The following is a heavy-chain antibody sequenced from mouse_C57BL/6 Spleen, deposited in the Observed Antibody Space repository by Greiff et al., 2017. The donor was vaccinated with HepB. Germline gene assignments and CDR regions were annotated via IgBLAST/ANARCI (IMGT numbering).Heavy chain of an antibody. J-gene: IGHJ1*03. CDR2: INPSNGGT. CDR3: ALSAYYGRSYGWYYEV. Sequence: QVQLQQPGTELVKPGASVKLSCKASGYTFTSYWMHWVKQRPGQGLEWIGNINPSNGGTNYNEKFKSKATLTVDKSSSTAYMQLSSLTSEDSAVYDCALSAYYGRSYGWYYEVWGTGTTVTVAS. V-gene: IGHV1-53*01. D-gene: IGHD1-1*01. CDR1: GYTFTSYW.